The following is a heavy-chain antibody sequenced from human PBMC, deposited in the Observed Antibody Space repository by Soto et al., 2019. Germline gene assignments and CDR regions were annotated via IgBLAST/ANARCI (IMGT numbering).Heavy chain of an antibody. D-gene: IGHD6-13*01. CDR2: INHSGST. CDR1: GGSFSGYY. J-gene: IGHJ4*02. Sequence: SETLSLTCAVYGGSFSGYYWSWIRQPPGKGLEWIGEINHSGSTNYNPSLKSRVTISVDTSKNQFSLKLSSVTAADTAVYYCARLYPPLRGTSWLDNCGQETLLTISS. V-gene: IGHV4-34*01. CDR3: ARLYPPLRGTSWLDN.